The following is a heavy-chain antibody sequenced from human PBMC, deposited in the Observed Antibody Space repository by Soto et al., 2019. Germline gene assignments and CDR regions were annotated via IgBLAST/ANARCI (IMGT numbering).Heavy chain of an antibody. Sequence: QITLKESGPTLVKPTQTLTLTCTFSGFSLSTSGVGVGWIREPPGEALEWLALIYWDDDKRYSPSLKSRLTITKDTSKNQVVLTMTNMDPVDTATYYCALTIFNSGSYYGEYFQHWGQGTLVTVSS. D-gene: IGHD1-26*01. CDR2: IYWDDDK. V-gene: IGHV2-5*02. CDR3: ALTIFNSGSYYGEYFQH. J-gene: IGHJ1*01. CDR1: GFSLSTSGVG.